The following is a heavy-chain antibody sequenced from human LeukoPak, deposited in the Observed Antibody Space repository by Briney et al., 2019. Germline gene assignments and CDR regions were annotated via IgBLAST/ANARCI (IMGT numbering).Heavy chain of an antibody. CDR2: IYPGDSDT. V-gene: IGHV5-51*01. CDR3: ARRGTAMVTEDDY. D-gene: IGHD5-18*01. J-gene: IGHJ4*02. CDR1: GYSFTSYW. Sequence: GESLKISCKGSGYSFTSYWIGWVRQMPGKGLEWMGIIYPGDSDTRYSPSFQGQVTISADKSISTAYLQWSSLKASDTAVYYCARRGTAMVTEDDYWGQGTLVTVSS.